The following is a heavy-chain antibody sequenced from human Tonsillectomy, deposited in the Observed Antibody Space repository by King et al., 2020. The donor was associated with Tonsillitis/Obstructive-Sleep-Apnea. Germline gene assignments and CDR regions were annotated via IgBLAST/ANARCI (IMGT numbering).Heavy chain of an antibody. D-gene: IGHD3-3*01. J-gene: IGHJ4*02. Sequence: VQLQESGPGLVKPSETLSLTCTVSGGSISSSSYYWGWIRQPPGKGLEWMGSVYYSGSTYYNPCLKCRGTISVDTSKNQFSLTLSAVTAADTAVYYCARLGYITVDYWGQGTLVTVSS. CDR2: VYYSGST. CDR3: ARLGYITVDY. V-gene: IGHV4-39*01. CDR1: GGSISSSSYY.